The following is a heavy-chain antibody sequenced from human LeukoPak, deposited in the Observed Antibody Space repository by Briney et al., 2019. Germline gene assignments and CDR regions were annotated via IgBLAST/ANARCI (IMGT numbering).Heavy chain of an antibody. CDR2: ISYDGSNK. J-gene: IGHJ6*02. Sequence: GGSLRLSCAASGFTFSSYGMHWVRQAPSKGLEWVAVISYDGSNKYYADSVKGRFTISRDNSKNTLYLQMNSLRAEDTAVYYCAKSRRITIFGVVIGEYYYGMDVWGQGTTVTVSS. V-gene: IGHV3-30*18. CDR3: AKSRRITIFGVVIGEYYYGMDV. D-gene: IGHD3-3*01. CDR1: GFTFSSYG.